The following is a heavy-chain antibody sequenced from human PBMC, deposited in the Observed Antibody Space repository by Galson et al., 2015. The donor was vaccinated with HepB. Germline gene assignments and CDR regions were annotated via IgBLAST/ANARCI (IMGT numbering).Heavy chain of an antibody. J-gene: IGHJ6*02. CDR1: GFSFSTYV. V-gene: IGHV3-30*02. D-gene: IGHD3-10*01. CDR3: ARDEVRGNYYGMDV. CDR2: TRYDGSNK. Sequence: SLRLSCAASGFSFSTYVIHWVRQAPGKGLEWVAFTRYDGSNKYYADSVKSRFTISRDNAKNSLYLQMNSLRDEDTAVYYCARDEVRGNYYGMDVWGQGTAVTVSS.